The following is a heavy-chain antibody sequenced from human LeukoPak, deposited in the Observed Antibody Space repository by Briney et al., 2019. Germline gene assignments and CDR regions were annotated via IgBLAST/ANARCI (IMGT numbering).Heavy chain of an antibody. Sequence: PSETLSLTCTVSGGSISSGDYYWSWIRQPPGKGLEWIGYIYYSGSTYYNPSLKSRVTISVDTSKNQFSLKLSSVTAADTAVYYCARGLSTSCYELVQCYYYMDVWGKGTTVTVSS. CDR2: IYYSGST. J-gene: IGHJ6*03. V-gene: IGHV4-30-4*01. CDR1: GGSISSGDYY. D-gene: IGHD2-2*01. CDR3: ARGLSTSCYELVQCYYYMDV.